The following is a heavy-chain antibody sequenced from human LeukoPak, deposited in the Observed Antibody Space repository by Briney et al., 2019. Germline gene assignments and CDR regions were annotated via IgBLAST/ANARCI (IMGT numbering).Heavy chain of an antibody. D-gene: IGHD3-16*02. Sequence: SETLSLTCTVSGGSVSHYYWSWIRQPPGKGLEWIGYIYYSGSTNYNPSLKSRVTISVDTSKNQFSLKLNSVTPEDTAVYYCARARYDYVWGSYRPRGYFDYWGQGTLVTVSS. V-gene: IGHV4-59*02. J-gene: IGHJ4*02. CDR1: GGSVSHYY. CDR3: ARARYDYVWGSYRPRGYFDY. CDR2: IYYSGST.